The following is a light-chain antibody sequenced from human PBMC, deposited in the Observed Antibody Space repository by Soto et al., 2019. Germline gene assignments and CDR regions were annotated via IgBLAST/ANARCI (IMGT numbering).Light chain of an antibody. V-gene: IGKV3-15*01. CDR1: QSVGIN. CDR2: GAS. CDR3: QQRSNWPPIT. J-gene: IGKJ5*01. Sequence: EILMTQSPATLSVSPGERATLSCRASQSVGINLVWYRQKPGQAPRLLVYGASTRVTGIPARFSGSGSGTDFTLTISSLEHEDFAVYYCQQRSNWPPITFGQGTRLEIK.